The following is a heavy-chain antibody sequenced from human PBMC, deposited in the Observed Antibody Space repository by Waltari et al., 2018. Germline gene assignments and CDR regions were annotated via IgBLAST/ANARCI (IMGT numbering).Heavy chain of an antibody. D-gene: IGHD6-19*01. CDR1: GGTFSSYA. J-gene: IGHJ3*02. V-gene: IGHV1-69*14. Sequence: QVQLVQSGAEVKKPGSSVKVSCKASGGTFSSYAISWVRQAPGQGLEWMGGINPIFSTANYAHKFGGRVTITADKSTSTAYMELSRLRSEETAVYYCARDDSSGPRRAFDIWGQGTMVTVSS. CDR3: ARDDSSGPRRAFDI. CDR2: INPIFSTA.